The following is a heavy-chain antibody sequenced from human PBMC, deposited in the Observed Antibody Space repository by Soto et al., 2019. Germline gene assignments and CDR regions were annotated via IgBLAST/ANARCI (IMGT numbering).Heavy chain of an antibody. D-gene: IGHD1-26*01. CDR2: IYYSGST. Sequence: PSETLSLTCTVPGGSISSYYWSWIRQPPGKGLEWIGYIYYSGSTNYNPSLKSRVTISVDTSKHQFSLKLSSVTAADTAVYYCVRHAESIVRDYLAQGALLTVSS. CDR3: VRHAESIVRDY. V-gene: IGHV4-59*08. CDR1: GGSISSYY. J-gene: IGHJ4*02.